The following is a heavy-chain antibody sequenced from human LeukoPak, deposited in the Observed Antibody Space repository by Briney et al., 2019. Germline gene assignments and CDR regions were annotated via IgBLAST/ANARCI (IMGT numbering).Heavy chain of an antibody. CDR2: ISWNSGSI. CDR1: GFTFDDYA. Sequence: PGRSLRLSCAASGFTFDDYAMHWVRQAPGKGLEWVSGISWNSGSIGYADSVKGRFTISRDNAKNSLYLQMNSLRAEDTALYYCAKVAAVGATHGPFDYWGQGTLVTVSS. V-gene: IGHV3-9*01. D-gene: IGHD1-26*01. J-gene: IGHJ4*02. CDR3: AKVAAVGATHGPFDY.